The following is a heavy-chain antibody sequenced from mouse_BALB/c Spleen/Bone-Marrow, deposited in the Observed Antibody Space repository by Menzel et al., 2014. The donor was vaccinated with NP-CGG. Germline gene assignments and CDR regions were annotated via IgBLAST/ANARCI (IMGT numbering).Heavy chain of an antibody. V-gene: IGHV14-3*02. D-gene: IGHD1-2*01. CDR1: GFNIEDTY. CDR2: IDPANGIT. Sequence: EVQRVESGAELVKPGASVKLSCTASGFNIEDTYIHWVKQRPEQGLEWIGRIDPANGITKYDPKFQGKATITADTSFNTAYLQLSSLTSEDTAVYYCAEITTAAYYIMDYWGQGTSVTVSS. CDR3: AEITTAAYYIMDY. J-gene: IGHJ4*01.